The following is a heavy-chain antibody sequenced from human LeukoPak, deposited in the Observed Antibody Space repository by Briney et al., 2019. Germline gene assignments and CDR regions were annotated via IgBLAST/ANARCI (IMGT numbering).Heavy chain of an antibody. J-gene: IGHJ6*03. CDR3: AKAADQYYYYYFYYMDV. V-gene: IGHV3-23*01. D-gene: IGHD2-2*01. Sequence: GGSLRLSCVASGFTFSTYGMSWVRQAPGKGLEWVSAISGSGGSTYYADSVKGRFTISRDNSKNTLYLQMNSLRVEDTAVYYCAKAADQYYYYYFYYMDVWGKGTTVTVSS. CDR2: ISGSGGST. CDR1: GFTFSTYG.